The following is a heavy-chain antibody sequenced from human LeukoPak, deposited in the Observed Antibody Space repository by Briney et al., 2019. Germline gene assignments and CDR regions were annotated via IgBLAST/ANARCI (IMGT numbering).Heavy chain of an antibody. CDR3: ARDGLYSHGYSYFDF. CDR2: VHNSGTT. V-gene: IGHV4-4*07. J-gene: IGHJ4*02. D-gene: IGHD5-18*01. CDR1: GGSVSTYH. Sequence: SETLSLTCTVSGGSVSTYHWSWIRQSAVKGLEWIGRVHNSGTTNYNPSLESRVTMSVDTSKNQFSLKLRSVTAADTAVYYLARDGLYSHGYSYFDFWGQGTLVTVSS.